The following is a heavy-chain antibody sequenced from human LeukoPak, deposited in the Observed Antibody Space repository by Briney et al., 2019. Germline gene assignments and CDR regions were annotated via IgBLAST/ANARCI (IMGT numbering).Heavy chain of an antibody. CDR3: ARYETGIVGATTLSWFDP. D-gene: IGHD1-26*01. CDR1: GYSFTSYW. Sequence: KFGESLKISCKGSGYSFTSYWIGWVRQMPGKGLEWMGIIYPGDSDTRYSPSFQGQVTISADKSISTAYLQWSSLKASDTAMYYCARYETGIVGATTLSWFDPWGQGTLVTVSS. CDR2: IYPGDSDT. J-gene: IGHJ5*02. V-gene: IGHV5-51*01.